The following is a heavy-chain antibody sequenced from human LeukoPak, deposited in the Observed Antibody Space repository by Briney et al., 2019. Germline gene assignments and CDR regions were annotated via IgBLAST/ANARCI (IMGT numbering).Heavy chain of an antibody. D-gene: IGHD3-16*01. Sequence: GGSLRLSCAPSGFTFSSYSMNWVRQAPGKGLEWVSYISSSSSTIYYADSVKGRFTISRDNAKNSLYLQMNSLRAEDTAVYYCARGCAPVFYYYMDVWGKGTTVTVSS. J-gene: IGHJ6*03. CDR1: GFTFSSYS. V-gene: IGHV3-48*01. CDR3: ARGCAPVFYYYMDV. CDR2: ISSSSSTI.